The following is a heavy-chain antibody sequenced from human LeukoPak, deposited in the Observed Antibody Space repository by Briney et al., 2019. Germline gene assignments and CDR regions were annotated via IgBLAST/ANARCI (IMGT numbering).Heavy chain of an antibody. D-gene: IGHD5-24*01. Sequence: GGSLRLFCEASGIIFSSYSMNWVRQAPGKGLDWVSYISNSGSTIYYADSVKGRFTISRDNTKNSLYLQMNSLRAEDTAVYYCATGLQTNWGQGTLVTVSS. CDR2: ISNSGSTI. V-gene: IGHV3-48*04. CDR3: ATGLQTN. CDR1: GIIFSSYS. J-gene: IGHJ4*02.